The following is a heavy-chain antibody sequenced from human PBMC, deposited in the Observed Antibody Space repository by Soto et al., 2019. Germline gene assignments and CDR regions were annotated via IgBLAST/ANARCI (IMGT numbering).Heavy chain of an antibody. CDR1: GDTFSFYT. Sequence: QVQLVQSGAEVRKPGSSVKVSGKASGDTFSFYTINWVRQAPGLGLEWMGRVNPIVSMSNYAQKFQGRVTITADKSTNTAYMQLSSLRSEDTAIYYCAASYGSGYRAFDYWGQVALVTVSS. J-gene: IGHJ4*02. CDR2: VNPIVSMS. CDR3: AASYGSGYRAFDY. V-gene: IGHV1-69*02. D-gene: IGHD3-10*01.